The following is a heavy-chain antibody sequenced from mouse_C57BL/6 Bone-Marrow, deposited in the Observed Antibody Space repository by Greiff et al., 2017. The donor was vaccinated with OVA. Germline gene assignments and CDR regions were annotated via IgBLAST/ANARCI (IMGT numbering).Heavy chain of an antibody. V-gene: IGHV10-3*01. CDR1: GFTFNTYA. CDR2: IRSKSSNYAT. D-gene: IGHD2-4*01. CDR3: VLYDYDPYYYAMDY. J-gene: IGHJ4*01. Sequence: EVKVVESGGGSVQPKGSLKLSCAASGFTFNTYAMHWVRQAPGKGLEWVARIRSKSSNYATYYADSVKDRFTISRDDSQSMLYLQMNNLKTEDTAMYYCVLYDYDPYYYAMDYWGQGTSVTVSS.